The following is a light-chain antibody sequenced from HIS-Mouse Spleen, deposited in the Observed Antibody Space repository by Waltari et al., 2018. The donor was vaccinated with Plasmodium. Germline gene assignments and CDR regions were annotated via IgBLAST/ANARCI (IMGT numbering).Light chain of an antibody. CDR2: EVS. CDR1: SSDVGGYNY. V-gene: IGLV2-14*01. CDR3: SSYTSSSTPLCV. Sequence: QSALTQPASVSGSPGQSITISCTGTSSDVGGYNYVSWYQQHPGKAPKLIIYEVSKRPSGVSNRFSGSKSGNTASLTISGLQAEDEADYYCSSYTSSSTPLCVFGTGTKVTVL. J-gene: IGLJ1*01.